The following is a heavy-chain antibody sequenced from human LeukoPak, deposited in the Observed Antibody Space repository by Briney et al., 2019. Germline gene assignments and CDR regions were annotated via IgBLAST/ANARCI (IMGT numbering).Heavy chain of an antibody. J-gene: IGHJ4*02. Sequence: GGSLRLSCAASGFNFASNWMHWVRQTPGKGLVWVSRINSGGSGTSYADSVKGRFTISRDNAKNTLYLQMNSLRAEDTAVYYCGNLDWGQGTLVTVSS. V-gene: IGHV3-74*01. CDR3: GNLD. CDR2: INSGGSGT. CDR1: GFNFASNW.